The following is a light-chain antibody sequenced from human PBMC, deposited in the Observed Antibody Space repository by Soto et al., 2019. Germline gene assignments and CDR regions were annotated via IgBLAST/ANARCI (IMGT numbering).Light chain of an antibody. J-gene: IGKJ3*01. V-gene: IGKV3-11*01. CDR3: QQRSNWLFT. Sequence: EIVLTQSPATLSLSPGERATLSCRASQSIGSYLAWYQHKPGRAPRLLIYDAFNRATGIPARFSGSRSGTAFTLTISSLQPEDFAVYYCQQRSNWLFTFGPGTRVDIK. CDR2: DAF. CDR1: QSIGSY.